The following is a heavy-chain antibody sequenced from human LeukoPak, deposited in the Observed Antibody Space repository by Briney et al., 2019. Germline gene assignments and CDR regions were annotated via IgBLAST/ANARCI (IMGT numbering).Heavy chain of an antibody. CDR2: IYYSGST. CDR1: GGSISSYY. J-gene: IGHJ6*02. D-gene: IGHD2-2*01. CDR3: ATQDCSSTSCSYYYGMDV. Sequence: QPSETLSLTCTVSGGSISSYYWSWIRQPPVKGLEWIGYIYYSGSTNYNPSLKSRVTISVDTSKNQFSLKLSSVTAADTAVYYCATQDCSSTSCSYYYGMDVWGQGTTVTVSS. V-gene: IGHV4-59*08.